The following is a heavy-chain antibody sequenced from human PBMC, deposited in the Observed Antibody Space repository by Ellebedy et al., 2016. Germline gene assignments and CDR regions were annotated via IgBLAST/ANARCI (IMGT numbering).Heavy chain of an antibody. CDR1: GFTFSTYW. CDR2: IERGGSEK. V-gene: IGHV3-7*01. D-gene: IGHD5-24*01. J-gene: IGHJ4*02. CDR3: ARDVGRVGDDS. Sequence: GGSLRLXXAASGFTFSTYWMSWVRQAPGKGLEWVANIERGGSEKYYVDSVKGRFTISRDNAKNSLDLQMNSLRDEDTAVYFCARDVGRVGDDSWGQGTLVTVSS.